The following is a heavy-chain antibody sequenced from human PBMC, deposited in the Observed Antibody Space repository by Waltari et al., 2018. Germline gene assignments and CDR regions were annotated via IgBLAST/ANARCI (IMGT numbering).Heavy chain of an antibody. V-gene: IGHV1-69*13. CDR2: IIPRFNTP. Sequence: QVYLVQSGAEMKKPGASVKVSCKASGYNFVNYGISWVRQAPGQGLEWMGGIIPRFNTPTYARKFQGRLTVTADESTSTAYMELNSLRSEDSALYYCATRIPSDHSGSFYYYGMDVWGQGTTVTVSS. CDR3: ATRIPSDHSGSFYYYGMDV. CDR1: GYNFVNYG. D-gene: IGHD6-6*01. J-gene: IGHJ6*02.